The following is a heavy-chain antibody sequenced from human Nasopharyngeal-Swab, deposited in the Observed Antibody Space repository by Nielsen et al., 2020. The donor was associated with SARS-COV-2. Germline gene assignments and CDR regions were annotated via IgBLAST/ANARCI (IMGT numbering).Heavy chain of an antibody. D-gene: IGHD2-15*01. CDR2: ISPISTYI. CDR1: GFTFGDYS. J-gene: IGHJ6*03. Sequence: GESLKISCVASGFTFGDYSMTWVRQTTGKGLEWVSSISPISTYIYYTDSVKGRFTISRDNFKNSLYLEMHSLRAEDTAVYYCARDPGSTLLYYYYYMDVWDKGTTVTVSS. V-gene: IGHV3-21*01. CDR3: ARDPGSTLLYYYYYMDV.